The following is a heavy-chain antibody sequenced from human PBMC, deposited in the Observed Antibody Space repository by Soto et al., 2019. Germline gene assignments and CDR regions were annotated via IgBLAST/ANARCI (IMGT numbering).Heavy chain of an antibody. J-gene: IGHJ5*02. CDR2: IYLTDDK. V-gene: IGHV2-5*01. Sequence: QITLKESGPTLVKPTQTLTLTCTFSGFSLSTSGVGVGWIRQPPGKALEWLALIYLTDDKRYSPSLKSRLTITKHTSKNQVVLTRTTMDPVDTATYYGAHRLGRQYSAGYCSSTSCYSVDRFHPWGQGTLVPVSS. CDR3: AHRLGRQYSAGYCSSTSCYSVDRFHP. D-gene: IGHD2-2*02. CDR1: GFSLSTSGVG.